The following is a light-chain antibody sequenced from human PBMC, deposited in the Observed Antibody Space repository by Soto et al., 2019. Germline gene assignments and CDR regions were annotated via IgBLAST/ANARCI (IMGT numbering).Light chain of an antibody. Sequence: ELVLTQSPGPLSLSPGERATLSCRASQSVSSSYLAWYQQKPGQAPRLLIYGASSRATGLPDRFSASVSGTEFTLTISRLEPGDLAVYYCQQYGRSRTFGQGTKVESK. CDR3: QQYGRSRT. CDR1: QSVSSSY. CDR2: GAS. V-gene: IGKV3-20*01. J-gene: IGKJ1*01.